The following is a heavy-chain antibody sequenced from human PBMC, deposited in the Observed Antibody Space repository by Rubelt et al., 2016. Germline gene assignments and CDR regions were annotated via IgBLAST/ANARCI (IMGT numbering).Heavy chain of an antibody. V-gene: IGHV3-23*01. D-gene: IGHD3-10*01. CDR1: GFSFSANG. Sequence: EVQLLESGGGLVQPGGSLRLSCVASGFSFSANGMSWVRQAPGKGLEWVSAISGSGGSTYYADSVTGRFTLSRDISRNTLYLQMNSLRAEDTAVYYCAKWYGGWSYFDYWGQGTLVTVSS. CDR2: ISGSGGST. CDR3: AKWYGGWSYFDY. J-gene: IGHJ4*02.